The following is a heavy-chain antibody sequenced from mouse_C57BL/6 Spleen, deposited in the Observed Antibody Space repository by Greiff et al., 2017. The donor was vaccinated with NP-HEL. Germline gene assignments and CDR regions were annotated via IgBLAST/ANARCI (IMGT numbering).Heavy chain of an antibody. J-gene: IGHJ2*01. V-gene: IGHV1-61*01. CDR3: ARTFITTVVGESTYFDY. D-gene: IGHD1-1*01. CDR2: IYPSDSET. CDR1: GYTFTSYW. Sequence: VQLQQPGAELVRPGSSVKLSCKASGYTFTSYWMDWVKQRPGQGLEWIGNIYPSDSETHYNQKFKDKATLTVDKSSSTAYMQLSSLTSEDSAVYYCARTFITTVVGESTYFDYWGQGTTLTVSS.